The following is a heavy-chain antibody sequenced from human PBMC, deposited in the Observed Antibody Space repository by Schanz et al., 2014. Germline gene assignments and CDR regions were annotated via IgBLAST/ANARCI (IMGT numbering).Heavy chain of an antibody. CDR1: GYTFTSYY. D-gene: IGHD4-4*01. V-gene: IGHV1-46*01. CDR3: ASALTTWGGMDV. Sequence: QVQLVQSGAEVKKPGASVKVSCKASGYTFTSYYMYWVRQAPGQGLEWMGMINPSGGTTSHAQKFQGRVTMTRDTSTSTVYMELSSLRSEDTAVYYCASALTTWGGMDVWGQGTTVTVSS. J-gene: IGHJ6*02. CDR2: INPSGGTT.